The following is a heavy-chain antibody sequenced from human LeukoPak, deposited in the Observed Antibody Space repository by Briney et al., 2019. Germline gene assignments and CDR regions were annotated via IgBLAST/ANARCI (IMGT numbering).Heavy chain of an antibody. D-gene: IGHD5-18*01. J-gene: IGHJ6*02. CDR2: ISWNSGSL. CDR3: ARDLGYNYGDGMDV. Sequence: GGSLRLSCATSGFTFDDYAMHWVRQAPGKGLEWVSGISWNSGSLGYADSVKGRFTISRDNAKNSLYLQMNSLRAEDTAVYYCARDLGYNYGDGMDVWGQGTTVTVSS. CDR1: GFTFDDYA. V-gene: IGHV3-9*01.